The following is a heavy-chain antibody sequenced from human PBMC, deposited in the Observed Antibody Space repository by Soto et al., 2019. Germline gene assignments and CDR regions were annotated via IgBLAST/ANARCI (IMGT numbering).Heavy chain of an antibody. Sequence: QIQLVQSGAEVKKPGASVKVSCKASGYTFISYGISWVRQAPGQGLEWMGWISPYTANTNYAQKFQGRVTMTTDTSTSTAYMELRTLRSDDSAVDYCARAGYSTSCYGILSTGAHGVDIDYWGQGTLVTVSS. CDR2: ISPYTANT. V-gene: IGHV1-18*01. CDR1: GYTFISYG. CDR3: ARAGYSTSCYGILSTGAHGVDIDY. D-gene: IGHD6-13*01. J-gene: IGHJ4*02.